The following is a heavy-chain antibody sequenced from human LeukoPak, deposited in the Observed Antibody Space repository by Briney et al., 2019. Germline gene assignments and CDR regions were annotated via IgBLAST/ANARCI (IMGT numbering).Heavy chain of an antibody. D-gene: IGHD4-23*01. CDR1: GFTFSSNW. Sequence: PGGSLRLSCAASGFTFSSNWMSWVRQAPGKELEWVANIKQDGSEKYYVNSVKGRFTISRDNAKNSLYLQMNSLRAEDTAVYYCAREYGGNGYFDYWGRGTLVTVSS. V-gene: IGHV3-7*01. CDR3: AREYGGNGYFDY. CDR2: IKQDGSEK. J-gene: IGHJ4*02.